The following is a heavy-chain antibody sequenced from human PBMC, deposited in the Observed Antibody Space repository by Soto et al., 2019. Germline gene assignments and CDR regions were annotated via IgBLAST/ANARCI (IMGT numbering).Heavy chain of an antibody. CDR1: GYTFTSYY. J-gene: IGHJ3*02. CDR3: AREKRGYSYGDHAFDI. D-gene: IGHD5-18*01. Sequence: GASVKVSCKASGYTFTSYYMHWVRQAPGQGLEWMGIINPSGGSTSYAQKFQGRVTMTRDTSTSTVYMELSSLRSEDTAVYYCAREKRGYSYGDHAFDIWGQGTMVTVSS. V-gene: IGHV1-46*01. CDR2: INPSGGST.